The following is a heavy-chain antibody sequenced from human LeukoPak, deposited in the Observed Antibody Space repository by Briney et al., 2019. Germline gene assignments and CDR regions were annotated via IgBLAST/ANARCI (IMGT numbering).Heavy chain of an antibody. J-gene: IGHJ4*02. Sequence: SVKVPCKASGGTFSSYAISWVRQAPGQGLEWMGGIIPIFGTANYAQKFQGRVTITADESTSTAYMELSSLRSEDTAVYYCARNSGSYYYFDYWGQGTLVTVSS. CDR1: GGTFSSYA. CDR2: IIPIFGTA. V-gene: IGHV1-69*01. CDR3: ARNSGSYYYFDY. D-gene: IGHD1-26*01.